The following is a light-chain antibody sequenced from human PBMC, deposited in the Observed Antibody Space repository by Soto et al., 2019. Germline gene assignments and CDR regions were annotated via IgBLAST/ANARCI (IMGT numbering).Light chain of an antibody. CDR1: QDISSF. V-gene: IGKV1-33*01. J-gene: IGKJ3*01. CDR3: QQYYRGIT. CDR2: DAS. Sequence: DNQMTQSPSSLSASVGDRVTITCQASQDISSFLNWYQQKPGKVPKLLIYDASNLETGVPSRFSGSGSENDFTFTISSLQPEDVATYYCQQYYRGITFGPGTKVDI.